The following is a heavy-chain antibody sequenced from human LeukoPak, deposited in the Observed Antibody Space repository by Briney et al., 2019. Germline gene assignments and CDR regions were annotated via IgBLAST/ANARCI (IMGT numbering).Heavy chain of an antibody. D-gene: IGHD6-6*01. CDR2: IRYDGSNK. J-gene: IGHJ4*02. CDR1: GFTFSSYG. Sequence: PGGSLRLSCAASGFTFSSYGMHWVRQAPGKGLEWVAFIRYDGSNKYYADSVKGRFTISRDNSKNTLYLQMNSLRAEDTAVYYCATQKPEYSSPKPGFDYWGQGTLVTVSS. V-gene: IGHV3-30*02. CDR3: ATQKPEYSSPKPGFDY.